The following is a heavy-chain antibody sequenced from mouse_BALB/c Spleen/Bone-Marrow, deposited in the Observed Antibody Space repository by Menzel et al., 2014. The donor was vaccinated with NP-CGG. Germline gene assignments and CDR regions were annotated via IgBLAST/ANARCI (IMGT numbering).Heavy chain of an antibody. CDR3: ARLTPDYAMDY. D-gene: IGHD1-3*01. CDR2: ISSGGSCT. V-gene: IGHV5-6*01. Sequence: EVQLVESGGDLVKPGGSLKLSCAASGSTFSNYGMSWVRQTPDKRLEWVATISSGGSCTYFPDSVKGRFTISRDNAKNTLYLQMNSLKSEDAAMYYCARLTPDYAMDYWGQGTSVTVSS. J-gene: IGHJ4*01. CDR1: GSTFSNYG.